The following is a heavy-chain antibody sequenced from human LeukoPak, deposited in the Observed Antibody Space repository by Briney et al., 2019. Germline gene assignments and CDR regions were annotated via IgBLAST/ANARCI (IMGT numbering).Heavy chain of an antibody. CDR3: ARDRVVGATRANYYYGMDV. J-gene: IGHJ6*02. D-gene: IGHD1-26*01. CDR2: IYYSGST. CDR1: GGSISSGDYY. Sequence: PSETLSLTCTVSGGSISSGDYYWSWIRQPPGKGLEWIGYIYYSGSTYYNPSLKSRVTISVDTSKNQFSLKLSSVTAADTAVYYCARDRVVGATRANYYYGMDVWGQGTTVTVSS. V-gene: IGHV4-30-4*01.